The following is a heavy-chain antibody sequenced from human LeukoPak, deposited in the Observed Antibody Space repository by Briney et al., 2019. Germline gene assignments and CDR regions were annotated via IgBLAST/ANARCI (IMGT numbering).Heavy chain of an antibody. CDR3: ARDRGAAAGIFDY. V-gene: IGHV4-34*01. D-gene: IGHD6-13*01. J-gene: IGHJ4*02. Sequence: PSETLSLTCAVYGGSFSGYYWSWIRQPPGKGLEWIGEINHSGSTYYNPSLKSRVTISVDTSKNQFSLKLSSVTAADTAVYYCARDRGAAAGIFDYWGQGTLVTVSS. CDR2: INHSGST. CDR1: GGSFSGYY.